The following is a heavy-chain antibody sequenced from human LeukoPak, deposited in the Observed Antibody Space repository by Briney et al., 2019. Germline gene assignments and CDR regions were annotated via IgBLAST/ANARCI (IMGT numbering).Heavy chain of an antibody. D-gene: IGHD2-15*01. V-gene: IGHV3-21*01. CDR3: AKDRGVLVAVQPFES. Sequence: GASLRLSCAASGFTFRNYAMSWVRQAPGKGLEWVSSISTSSSYIYYADSVKGRFTISRDNAESSLFLQMSSLKAEDTAVYYCAKDRGVLVAVQPFESWGQGTLVTVSS. J-gene: IGHJ4*02. CDR1: GFTFRNYA. CDR2: ISTSSSYI.